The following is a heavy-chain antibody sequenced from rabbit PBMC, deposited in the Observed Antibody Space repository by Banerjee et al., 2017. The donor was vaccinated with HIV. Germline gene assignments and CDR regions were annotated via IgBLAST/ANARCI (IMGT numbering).Heavy chain of an antibody. CDR1: GFSFSNKYV. CDR3: ARYISGSGYYGL. CDR2: INTISGDT. Sequence: QEQLEESGGDLVKPEGSLTLTCTASGFSFSNKYVMCWVRQAPGKGLEWIACINTISGDTVYATWAKGRFTISKASWTTVTLQMTSLTAADTATYFCARYISGSGYYGLWGPGTLVTVS. D-gene: IGHD1-1*01. J-gene: IGHJ4*01. V-gene: IGHV1S45*01.